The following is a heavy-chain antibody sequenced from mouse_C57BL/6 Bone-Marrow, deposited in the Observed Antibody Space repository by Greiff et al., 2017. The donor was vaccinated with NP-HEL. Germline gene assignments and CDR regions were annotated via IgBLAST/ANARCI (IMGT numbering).Heavy chain of an antibody. CDR2: IDPANGNT. V-gene: IGHV14-3*01. J-gene: IGHJ3*01. Sequence: EVMLVESVAELVRPGASVKLSCTASGFNIKNTYMHWVKQRPEQGLEWIGRIDPANGNTKYAPKFQGKATITADTSSNTAYLQLSSLTSEDTAIYYCARGRATRAWFAYWGQGTLVTVSA. D-gene: IGHD3-1*01. CDR1: GFNIKNTY. CDR3: ARGRATRAWFAY.